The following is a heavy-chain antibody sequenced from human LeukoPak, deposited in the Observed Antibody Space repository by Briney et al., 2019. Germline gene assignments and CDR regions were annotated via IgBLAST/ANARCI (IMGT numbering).Heavy chain of an antibody. CDR1: GCTFSSYA. V-gene: IGHV3-23*01. Sequence: GGSLRLSCAVSGCTFSSYAMSWVRKAPGKGLEWVSAISGSGGSTYYADSVKGRFTISRDNSKNTVYLQMNSLRAEDTAVYYCAKDVGFVVVAATLDYWGQGTLVTVSS. J-gene: IGHJ4*02. CDR2: ISGSGGST. CDR3: AKDVGFVVVAATLDY. D-gene: IGHD2-15*01.